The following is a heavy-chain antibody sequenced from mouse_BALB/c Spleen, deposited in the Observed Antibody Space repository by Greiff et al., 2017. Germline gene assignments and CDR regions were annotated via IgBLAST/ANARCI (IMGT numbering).Heavy chain of an antibody. J-gene: IGHJ1*01. D-gene: IGHD2-4*01. CDR1: GYTFTSYW. CDR2: IYPSDSYT. Sequence: QVQLQQPGAELVRPGASVKLSCKASGYTFTSYWINWVKQRPGQGLEWIGNIYPSDSYTNYNQKFKDKATLTVDKSSSTAYMQLSSPTSEDSAVYYCTRFYYDYRYFDVWGAGTTVTVSS. V-gene: IGHV1-69*02. CDR3: TRFYYDYRYFDV.